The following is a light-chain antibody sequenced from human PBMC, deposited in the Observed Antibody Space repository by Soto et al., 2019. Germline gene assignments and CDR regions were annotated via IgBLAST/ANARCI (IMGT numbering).Light chain of an antibody. J-gene: IGKJ5*01. CDR1: QSISSY. V-gene: IGKV1-39*01. CDR3: QQANSFPLT. CDR2: AAS. Sequence: DIQITQSPSSLSAAVGYRFTITCRASQSISSYLNWYQQKPGKAPKLLIYAASSLQSGVPSRFSGSGSGTDFTLTISSLQPEDFATYYCQQANSFPLTFGQGTRREI.